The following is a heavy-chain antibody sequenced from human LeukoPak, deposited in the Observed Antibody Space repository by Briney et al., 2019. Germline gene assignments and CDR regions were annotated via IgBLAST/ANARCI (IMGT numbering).Heavy chain of an antibody. CDR2: IYSDGST. Sequence: GGSLRLSCAASGFTVSSSYMTWVRQAPGKGLEWVSVIYSDGSTYYADSVKGRFTISRDNSKNTLYLQMNSLRAEDTAVYYCARDRADYFASGRNDAFDIWGQGTMVTVSS. CDR1: GFTVSSSY. CDR3: ARDRADYFASGRNDAFDI. J-gene: IGHJ3*02. D-gene: IGHD3-10*01. V-gene: IGHV3-53*01.